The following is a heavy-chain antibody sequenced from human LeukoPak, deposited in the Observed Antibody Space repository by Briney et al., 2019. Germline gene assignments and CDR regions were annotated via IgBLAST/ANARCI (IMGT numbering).Heavy chain of an antibody. CDR1: GXTFSRYA. D-gene: IGHD3-22*01. CDR2: VSGSGGST. V-gene: IGHV3-23*01. Sequence: GGSLRLSCAASGXTFSRYAMSWVRQAPGKGLEWVSAVSGSGGSTHYADSVRGRFTISRDNSKNTLYLQMNSLRAEDTAVYYCAKSRQLSDSSAYYYYFDYWGQGTLVTVPS. CDR3: AKSRQLSDSSAYYYYFDY. J-gene: IGHJ4*02.